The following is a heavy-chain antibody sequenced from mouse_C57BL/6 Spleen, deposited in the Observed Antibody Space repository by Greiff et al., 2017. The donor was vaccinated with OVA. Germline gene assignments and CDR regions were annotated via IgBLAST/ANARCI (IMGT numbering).Heavy chain of an antibody. J-gene: IGHJ2*01. Sequence: VQLQQSGAELVRPGASVKLSCKASGYTFTDYYINWVKQRPGQGLEWIARIYPGSGNTYYNEKFKGKATLTAEKSSSTAYMQLSSLTSEDSAVYFCARFPITTVVVPGDYWGQGTTLTVSS. CDR3: ARFPITTVVVPGDY. D-gene: IGHD1-1*01. CDR1: GYTFTDYY. CDR2: IYPGSGNT. V-gene: IGHV1-76*01.